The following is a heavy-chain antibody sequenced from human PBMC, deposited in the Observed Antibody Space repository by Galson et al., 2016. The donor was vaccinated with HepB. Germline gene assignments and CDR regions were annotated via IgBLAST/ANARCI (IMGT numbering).Heavy chain of an antibody. V-gene: IGHV3-30*04. D-gene: IGHD2-21*02. CDR2: ISHDENNK. CDR1: GFTLSTSP. J-gene: IGHJ4*02. Sequence: SLRLSCAASGFTLSTSPMHWVRQAPGKGLEWVAIISHDENNKDLADSVKGRFTISRDDSKNTLYLQMHSLPPEDTAVYYCARDPAGDGYQSYFFDYWGRGTLVTVSS. CDR3: ARDPAGDGYQSYFFDY.